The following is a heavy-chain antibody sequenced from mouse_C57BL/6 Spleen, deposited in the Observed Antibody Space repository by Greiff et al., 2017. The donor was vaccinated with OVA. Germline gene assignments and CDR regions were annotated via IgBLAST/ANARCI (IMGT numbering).Heavy chain of an antibody. CDR2: IYPRSGNT. CDR1: GYTFTSYG. V-gene: IGHV1-81*01. CDR3: ARRNYGSRSYWYFDV. Sequence: QVQLQQSGAELARPGASVKLSCKASGYTFTSYGISWVKQRTGQGLEWIGEIYPRSGNTYYNEKFKGKATLTADKSSSTAYMELRSLTSEDYAVYFCARRNYGSRSYWYFDVWGTGTTVTVSS. D-gene: IGHD1-1*01. J-gene: IGHJ1*03.